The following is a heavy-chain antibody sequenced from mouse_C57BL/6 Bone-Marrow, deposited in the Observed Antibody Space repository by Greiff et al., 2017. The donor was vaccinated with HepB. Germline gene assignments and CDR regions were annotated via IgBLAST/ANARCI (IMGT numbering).Heavy chain of an antibody. CDR3: ASKKGYFDV. V-gene: IGHV1-55*01. J-gene: IGHJ1*03. CDR2: IYPGSGST. Sequence: QVQLQQPGAELVKPGASVKMSCKASGYTFTSYWITWVKQRPGQGLEWVGDIYPGSGSTNYNEKFKRKATLTVDTSSSTAYIQLSSLTSEDTAVYYCASKKGYFDVWGTGTTVTVSS. CDR1: GYTFTSYW.